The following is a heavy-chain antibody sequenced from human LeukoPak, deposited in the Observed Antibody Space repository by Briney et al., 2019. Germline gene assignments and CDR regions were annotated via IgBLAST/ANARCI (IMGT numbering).Heavy chain of an antibody. Sequence: GGSLSLSCAASEFTFSTYAMSWVRQAPGKGLEWVSGISGSGGSTYYADSVKGRFTISRDNSNNTLYLQMNSLRAEDTAVYYCAKVSRYSSGWYWFDPWGQGTLVTVSS. D-gene: IGHD6-13*01. CDR3: AKVSRYSSGWYWFDP. J-gene: IGHJ5*02. CDR1: EFTFSTYA. V-gene: IGHV3-23*01. CDR2: ISGSGGST.